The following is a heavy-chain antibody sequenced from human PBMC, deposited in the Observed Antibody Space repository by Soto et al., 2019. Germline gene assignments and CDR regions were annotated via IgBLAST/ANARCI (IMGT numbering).Heavy chain of an antibody. CDR1: GFTFSSYG. V-gene: IGHV3-33*08. D-gene: IGHD6-6*01. CDR2: IWYDGSNK. J-gene: IGHJ4*02. CDR3: ARDSVYSSSSYDY. Sequence: GGSLRLSCAASGFTFSSYGMHWVRQAPGKGLEWVAVIWYDGSNKYYADSVKGRFTISRDNSKNTLYLQMNSLRAEDTAVYYCARDSVYSSSSYDYWGQGTLVTVSS.